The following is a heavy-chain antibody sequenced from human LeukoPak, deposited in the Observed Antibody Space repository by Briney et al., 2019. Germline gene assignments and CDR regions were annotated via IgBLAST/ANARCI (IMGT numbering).Heavy chain of an antibody. CDR2: INHSGST. CDR3: ARGSYCSSTSCYTRHKYYYYGMDV. J-gene: IGHJ6*02. D-gene: IGHD2-2*02. V-gene: IGHV4-34*01. CDR1: GGSFSGHY. Sequence: PSETLSLTCAVYGGSFSGHYWSWIRQPPGKGLEWIGEINHSGSTNYNPSLKSRVTISVDTSKNQFSLKLSSVTAADTAVYYCARGSYCSSTSCYTRHKYYYYGMDVWGQGTTVTVSS.